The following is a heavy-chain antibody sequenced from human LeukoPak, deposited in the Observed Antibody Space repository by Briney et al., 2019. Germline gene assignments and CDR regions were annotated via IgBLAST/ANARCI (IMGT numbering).Heavy chain of an antibody. D-gene: IGHD2-21*01. CDR3: VKGVVVIAKNPEWFGH. V-gene: IGHV4-59*02. CDR2: VHHSGVT. J-gene: IGHJ5*02. CDR1: NDSVTSDF. Sequence: ASETLSLTCSVSNDSVTSDFWNWIRQPPGKGLEWIGYVHHSGVTNYNPSFNSRVTMSVDTSKNQFSLKMGSVTDADTAVYYCVKGVVVIAKNPEWFGHWGQGTLVIVSS.